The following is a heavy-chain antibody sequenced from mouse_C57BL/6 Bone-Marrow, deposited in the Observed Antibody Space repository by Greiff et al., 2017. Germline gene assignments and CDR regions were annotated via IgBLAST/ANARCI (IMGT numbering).Heavy chain of an antibody. Sequence: QVQLQQSGPGLVQPSQSLSITCTVSGFSLTSYGVHWVRQSPGKGLEWLGVIWRGGSTDYNAAFMSRLSITKDNSKSQVFFKMNSLQADDTAIYYCAKMPRDYYYGSKYYFDYWGQGTTLTVSS. CDR3: AKMPRDYYYGSKYYFDY. CDR1: GFSLTSYG. D-gene: IGHD1-1*01. V-gene: IGHV2-5*01. J-gene: IGHJ2*01. CDR2: IWRGGST.